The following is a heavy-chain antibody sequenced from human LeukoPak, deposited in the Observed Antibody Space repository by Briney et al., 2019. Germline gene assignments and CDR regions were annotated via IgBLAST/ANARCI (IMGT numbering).Heavy chain of an antibody. CDR1: GGSISSGGYY. V-gene: IGHV4-61*08. CDR3: AREGRDRNRFEY. CDR2: IYYTGNT. J-gene: IGHJ4*01. D-gene: IGHD1-14*01. Sequence: SETLSLTCTVSGGSISSGGYYWSWIRQHPGKGLEWIGYIYYTGNTHYNFSLKSRVTISVATSKNQFSLKLSSVTAADTATYYCAREGRDRNRFEYWGHGTLVTVSS.